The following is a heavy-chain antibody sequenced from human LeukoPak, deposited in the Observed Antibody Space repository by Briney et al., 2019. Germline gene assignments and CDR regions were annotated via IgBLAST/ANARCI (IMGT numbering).Heavy chain of an antibody. CDR1: GGTFSSYA. Sequence: ASVKVSCKASGGTFSSYAISWVRQAPGQGLEWMGGIIPIFGTANYAQKFQGRVTITADKSTSTAYMELSSLRSEDTAVYYCARGRSGSYYVDYWGQGTLVTVSS. CDR3: ARGRSGSYYVDY. J-gene: IGHJ4*02. D-gene: IGHD1-26*01. CDR2: IIPIFGTA. V-gene: IGHV1-69*06.